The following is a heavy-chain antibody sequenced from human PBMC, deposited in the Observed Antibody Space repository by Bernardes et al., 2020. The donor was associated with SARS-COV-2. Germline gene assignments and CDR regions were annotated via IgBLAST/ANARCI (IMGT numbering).Heavy chain of an antibody. Sequence: SETLSLTCTVSGGSISSSSYYWGWIRQPPGKGLEWIGTISYSGSTYYNPSLKSRVTISVDTSENQFSLKLSSVTAADTAVYYCARLRWSSNWFDPWGQGTLVTVSS. CDR2: ISYSGST. CDR3: ARLRWSSNWFDP. J-gene: IGHJ5*02. D-gene: IGHD4-17*01. V-gene: IGHV4-39*01. CDR1: GGSISSSSYY.